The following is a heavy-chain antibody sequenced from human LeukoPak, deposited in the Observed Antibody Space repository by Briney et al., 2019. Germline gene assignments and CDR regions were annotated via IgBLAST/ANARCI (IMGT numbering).Heavy chain of an antibody. J-gene: IGHJ5*02. Sequence: PGGSLRLSCAASGFTFSSYAMHWVRQAPGKGLEWVAVISYDGSNKYYADSVKGRFTISRDNSKNTLYLQMNSLRAEDTAVYYCARGRRRYCSGGSCYSVGNWFDPWGQGTLVTVSS. CDR2: ISYDGSNK. CDR3: ARGRRRYCSGGSCYSVGNWFDP. D-gene: IGHD2-15*01. V-gene: IGHV3-30-3*01. CDR1: GFTFSSYA.